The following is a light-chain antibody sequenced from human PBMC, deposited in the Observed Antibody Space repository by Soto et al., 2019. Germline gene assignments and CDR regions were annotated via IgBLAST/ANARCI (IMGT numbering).Light chain of an antibody. CDR2: DAS. J-gene: IGKJ5*01. V-gene: IGKV3-11*01. CDR3: QQRSKWPPIT. CDR1: QSVSSY. Sequence: EIVLTQSQVSLSLSAGERATLSCRASQSVSSYLAWYQQKPGQAPRLLIYDASNSATGIPARFSGGGSGTDCTLTIDNLAPEDFAIYYCQQRSKWPPITVGQGTRLEIK.